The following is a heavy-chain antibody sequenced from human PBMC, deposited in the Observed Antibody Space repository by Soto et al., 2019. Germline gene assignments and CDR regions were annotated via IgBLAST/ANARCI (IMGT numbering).Heavy chain of an antibody. CDR3: ARQRARDWFDP. V-gene: IGHV4-39*01. CDR1: GGSISSSSYY. D-gene: IGHD6-6*01. Sequence: QLQLQESGPGLVKPSETLSLTCIVSGGSISSSSYYWGWIRQPPGKGLEWIGSIYYSGSTYYNPSRTRRFTRSVDTSKIQFSLKRRSVTAAETAVFYCARQRARDWFDPWGQGTLVTVSS. J-gene: IGHJ5*02. CDR2: IYYSGST.